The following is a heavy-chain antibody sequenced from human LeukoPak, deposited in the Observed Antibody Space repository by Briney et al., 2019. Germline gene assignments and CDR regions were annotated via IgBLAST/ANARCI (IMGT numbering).Heavy chain of an antibody. CDR3: ARSCSGGSCYESDFDY. CDR2: IIPILGIA. J-gene: IGHJ4*02. V-gene: IGHV1-69*02. D-gene: IGHD2-15*01. Sequence: SVKISCKASGGTFSSYTISWVRQAPGQGLEWMGRIIPILGIANYAQKFQGRVTITADKSTSTAYMELSSLRSEDTAVYYCARSCSGGSCYESDFDYWGQGTLVTVTS. CDR1: GGTFSSYT.